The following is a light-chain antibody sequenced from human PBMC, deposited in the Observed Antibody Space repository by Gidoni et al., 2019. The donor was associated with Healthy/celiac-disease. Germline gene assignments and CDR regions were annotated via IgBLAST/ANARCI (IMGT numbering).Light chain of an antibody. J-gene: IGKJ1*01. V-gene: IGKV1-8*01. Sequence: AIRMTQSPSSLSASTGDRVTITCRASQGISSYLAWYQQKPGKAPKLLIYAASTLQSGVPSRFSGSGSGTDFTLTISCLQSEDFATYYCQHYYSYPWTFGQXTKVEIK. CDR3: QHYYSYPWT. CDR2: AAS. CDR1: QGISSY.